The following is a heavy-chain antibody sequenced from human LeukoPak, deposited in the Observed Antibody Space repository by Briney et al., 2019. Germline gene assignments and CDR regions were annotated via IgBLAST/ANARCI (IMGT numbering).Heavy chain of an antibody. CDR2: IIPIFGTA. J-gene: IGHJ3*02. CDR1: GGTFSSYA. D-gene: IGHD2-15*01. CDR3: ARALRYCSGGSCKGSDAFDI. Sequence: SVKVSCKASGGTFSSYAISWVRQAPGQGLEWMGGIIPIFGTANYAQKFQGRVTITADKSTSTAYMELSSLRSEDTAVYYCARALRYCSGGSCKGSDAFDIWGQGTMVTVSS. V-gene: IGHV1-69*06.